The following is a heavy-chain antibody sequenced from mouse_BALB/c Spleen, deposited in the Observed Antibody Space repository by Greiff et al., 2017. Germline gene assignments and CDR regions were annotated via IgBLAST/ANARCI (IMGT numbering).Heavy chain of an antibody. V-gene: IGHV5-6-5*01. CDR1: GFTFSSYA. Sequence: EVMLVESGGGLVKPGGSLKLSCAASGFTFSSYAMSWVRQTPEKRLEWVASISSGGSTYYPDSVKGRFTISRDNARNILYLQMSSLRSEDTAMYYCARGPITTVGDGYCDVWGAGTRVTVSS. D-gene: IGHD1-1*01. J-gene: IGHJ1*01. CDR2: ISSGGST. CDR3: ARGPITTVGDGYCDV.